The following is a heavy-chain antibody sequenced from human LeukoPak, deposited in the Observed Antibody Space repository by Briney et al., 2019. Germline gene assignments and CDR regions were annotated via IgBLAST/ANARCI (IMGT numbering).Heavy chain of an antibody. CDR1: GFTFSSYA. CDR3: ARGDKVRFLEWLGGYYMDV. D-gene: IGHD3-3*01. V-gene: IGHV1-46*01. J-gene: IGHJ6*03. Sequence: TGGSLRLSCAASGFTFSSYAMHWVRQAPGQGLEWMGIINPSGGSTSYAQKFQGRVSMTRDTSTSTVYMELSSLRSEDTAVYYCARGDKVRFLEWLGGYYMDVWGKGTTVTVSS. CDR2: INPSGGST.